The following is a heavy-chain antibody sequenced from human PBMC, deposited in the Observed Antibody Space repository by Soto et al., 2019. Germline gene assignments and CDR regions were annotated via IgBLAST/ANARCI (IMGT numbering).Heavy chain of an antibody. V-gene: IGHV4-4*02. CDR2: IYHMGST. CDR3: ARGERQQQRDY. J-gene: IGHJ4*02. CDR1: GDSISSSNW. Sequence: QVQLQESGPGLVKPSGTLSLTCNVSGDSISSSNWWSWVRQPSGKGLEWIGEIYHMGSTNYNPSLKSRVIISVDKSKNQFFLKLTSVTAADTAVYFCARGERQQQRDYWGQGTLVTVSS. D-gene: IGHD6-13*01.